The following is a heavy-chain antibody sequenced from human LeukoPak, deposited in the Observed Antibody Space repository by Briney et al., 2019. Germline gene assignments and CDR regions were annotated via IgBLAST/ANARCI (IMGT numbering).Heavy chain of an antibody. Sequence: GASVKVSCKASGYTFTGYYMHWVRQAPGQGLEWMGWINPNSGGTNYAQKFQGRVTMTRDTSISTAYMGLSRLRSDDTAVYYCARAPSLYIVVVVAATLFDYWGQGTLVTVSS. CDR3: ARAPSLYIVVVVAATLFDY. CDR2: INPNSGGT. CDR1: GYTFTGYY. D-gene: IGHD2-15*01. J-gene: IGHJ4*02. V-gene: IGHV1-2*02.